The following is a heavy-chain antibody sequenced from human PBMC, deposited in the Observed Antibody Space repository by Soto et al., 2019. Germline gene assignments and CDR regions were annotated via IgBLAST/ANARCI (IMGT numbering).Heavy chain of an antibody. Sequence: GGSLRLSCRASGFTLSDYEMHWVRQAPGKGLEWVSYISTGSSTIYYADSVKGRFTISRDNAENSLFLEMKGLRPEDTAVYYCARVRAGAANGYYGMDVWGQGTKVTVSS. D-gene: IGHD1-26*01. CDR1: GFTLSDYE. CDR2: ISTGSSTI. J-gene: IGHJ6*02. CDR3: ARVRAGAANGYYGMDV. V-gene: IGHV3-48*03.